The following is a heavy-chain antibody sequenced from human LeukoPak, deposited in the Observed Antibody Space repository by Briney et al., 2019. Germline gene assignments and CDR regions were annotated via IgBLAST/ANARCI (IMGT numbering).Heavy chain of an antibody. CDR3: AGGSGTTVTYDAFDI. V-gene: IGHV3-23*01. J-gene: IGHJ3*02. Sequence: GGSLRLSCAASGFTFSSYAMSWVRQAPGKGLEWVSTIRGSDGITYYADSVKGRFTISRDNSKNTLYLQMNSLRAEDTAVYYCAGGSGTTVTYDAFDIWGQGTMVTVSS. CDR2: IRGSDGIT. D-gene: IGHD4-17*01. CDR1: GFTFSSYA.